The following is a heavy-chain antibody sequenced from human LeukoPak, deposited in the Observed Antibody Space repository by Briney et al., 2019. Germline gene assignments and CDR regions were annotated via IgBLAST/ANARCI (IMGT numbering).Heavy chain of an antibody. CDR1: GGSFSYYY. D-gene: IGHD3-22*01. J-gene: IGHJ3*02. CDR2: INHSGIT. V-gene: IGHV4-34*01. Sequence: SETLSLTCAVYGGSFSYYYWSWIRQPPGKGLEWIGEINHSGITNYNPSLKSRVTISADTSKNQFSLKLTSVTAADTAVYYCARDTTLVAFDIWGQGTMVTVSS. CDR3: ARDTTLVAFDI.